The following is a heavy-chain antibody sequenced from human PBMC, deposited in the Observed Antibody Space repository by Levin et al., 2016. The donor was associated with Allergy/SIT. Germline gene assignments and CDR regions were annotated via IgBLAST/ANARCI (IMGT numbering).Heavy chain of an antibody. CDR3: AREALYYESSGYLGV. CDR2: IYYSGST. V-gene: IGHV4-61*01. D-gene: IGHD3-22*01. J-gene: IGHJ6*02. CDR1: GGSVSSGSYY. Sequence: SETLSLTCTVSGGSVSSGSYYWSWIRQPPGKGLEWIGYIYYSGSTNYNPSLKSRVTISVDTSKNQFSLKLSSVTAADTAVYYCAREALYYESSGYLGVWGQGTTVTVSS.